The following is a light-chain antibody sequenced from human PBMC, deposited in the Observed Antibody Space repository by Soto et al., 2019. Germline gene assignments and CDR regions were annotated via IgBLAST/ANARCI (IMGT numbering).Light chain of an antibody. J-gene: IGLJ1*01. CDR2: EVS. CDR3: SSYTSSSTLV. CDR1: SSDVGNYNY. Sequence: QSVLTQPASVSGSPGQSITISYTGTSSDVGNYNYVSWYQRHPGKAPKLLLSEVSNRPSGVSNRFSGSKSGNTASLTISGLQAEDEADYYCSSYTSSSTLVFGTGTKVTVL. V-gene: IGLV2-14*01.